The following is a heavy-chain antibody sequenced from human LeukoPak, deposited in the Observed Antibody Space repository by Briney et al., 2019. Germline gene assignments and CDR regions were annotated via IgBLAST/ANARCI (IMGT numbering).Heavy chain of an antibody. V-gene: IGHV3-74*01. CDR2: INSDGGTT. D-gene: IGHD1-26*01. CDR1: GFTFSSYW. Sequence: GGSLSLSCAASGFTFSSYWMHWVRQAPGRGRVWVSRINSDGGTTTYTDSVKGRFTISRDNAKSTLYLQMNSLRIEDTPVYYCAISRYSGTSLDFWGQGSLDPVPS. CDR3: AISRYSGTSLDF. J-gene: IGHJ4*02.